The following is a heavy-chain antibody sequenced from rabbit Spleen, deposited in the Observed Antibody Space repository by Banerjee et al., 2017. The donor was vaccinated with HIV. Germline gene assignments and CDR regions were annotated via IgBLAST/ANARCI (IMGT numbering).Heavy chain of an antibody. CDR1: GVSFSDKDV. J-gene: IGHJ4*01. V-gene: IGHV1S45*01. Sequence: EQLEESGGGLVKPEGSLTLTCKASGVSFSDKDVMCWVRQAPGKGLEWIACINIVTGKTVYASWAKSRFIMSRTSSTTVTLQMTSLTAADTATYFCAREGANTGYRYFDLWGPGTLVTVS. CDR3: AREGANTGYRYFDL. D-gene: IGHD7-1*01. CDR2: INIVTGKT.